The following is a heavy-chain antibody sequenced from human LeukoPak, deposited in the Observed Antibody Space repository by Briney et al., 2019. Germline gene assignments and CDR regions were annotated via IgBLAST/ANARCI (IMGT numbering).Heavy chain of an antibody. J-gene: IGHJ4*02. V-gene: IGHV1-3*01. CDR3: ARSPPDSWYGY. D-gene: IGHD6-13*01. Sequence: ASVKVSCKASGYTFSSYAIHWVRQAPGQGLEWMGWINAGVGNTKYSEKFQDRVTVTRDTPATTAYMELSSLRAEDTAVYYCARSPPDSWYGYWGQGTLVTVSS. CDR2: INAGVGNT. CDR1: GYTFSSYA.